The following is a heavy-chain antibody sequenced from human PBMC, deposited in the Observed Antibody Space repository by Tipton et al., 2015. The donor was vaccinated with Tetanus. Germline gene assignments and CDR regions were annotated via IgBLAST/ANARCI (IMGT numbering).Heavy chain of an antibody. CDR2: VSSSGNS. Sequence: TLSLTCTVSGGSVSSYYWTWFRQPPGKRLEWIGFVSSSGNSNYRPSLTGRVSMSLDTSKQQFSLKLTSVSAADTAVYYCARLTGHSMDVVDYYYFGMDVWGQGTKVTVSS. V-gene: IGHV4-59*02. J-gene: IGHJ6*02. D-gene: IGHD2-21*01. CDR3: ARLTGHSMDVVDYYYFGMDV. CDR1: GGSVSSYY.